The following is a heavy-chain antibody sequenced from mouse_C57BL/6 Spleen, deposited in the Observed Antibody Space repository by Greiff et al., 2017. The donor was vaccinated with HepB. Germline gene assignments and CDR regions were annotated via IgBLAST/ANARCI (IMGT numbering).Heavy chain of an antibody. CDR2: INPNNGGT. J-gene: IGHJ3*01. D-gene: IGHD2-1*01. Sequence: VQLQQSGPELVKPGASVKISCKASGYTFTDYYMNWVKQSHGKSLEWIGDINPNNGGTSYNQKFKGKATLTVDKSSSTAYMELRSLTSEDSAVYYCASNYEAYWGQGTLVTVSA. V-gene: IGHV1-26*01. CDR1: GYTFTDYY. CDR3: ASNYEAY.